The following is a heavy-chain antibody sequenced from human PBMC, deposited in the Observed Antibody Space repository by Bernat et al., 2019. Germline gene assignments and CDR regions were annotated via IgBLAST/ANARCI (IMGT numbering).Heavy chain of an antibody. CDR2: IDRDGNEK. CDR3: ARDGGGSGWFY. D-gene: IGHD6-19*01. J-gene: IGHJ4*02. Sequence: VQLVESGGGVVQPGRSLRLSCAASGFTFSSYGMHWVRQAPGKGLEWVANIDRDGNEKHYVDSVKGRFTISRDNAKNSLFLQMNSLRAEDTAVYYCARDGGGSGWFYWGQGTLATVSS. V-gene: IGHV3-7*03. CDR1: GFTFSSYG.